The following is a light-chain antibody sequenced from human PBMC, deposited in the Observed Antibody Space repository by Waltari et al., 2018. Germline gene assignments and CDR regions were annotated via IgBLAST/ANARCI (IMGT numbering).Light chain of an antibody. CDR3: QTGGHGTWV. CDR2: VNSDGNH. Sequence: QLVLTQSPSASASLGASVKLTCTLSSRHSSNVIAWLHQQPANGPRYLINVNSDGNHSKGDKIPDRFSGSTSGTEHYLTISSLQSEDEADYYCQTGGHGTWVFGGGTKLTVL. CDR1: SRHSSNV. V-gene: IGLV4-69*01. J-gene: IGLJ3*02.